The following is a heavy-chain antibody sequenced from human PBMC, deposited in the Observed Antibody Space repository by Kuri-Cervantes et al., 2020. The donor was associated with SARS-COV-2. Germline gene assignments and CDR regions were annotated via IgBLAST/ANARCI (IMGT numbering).Heavy chain of an antibody. Sequence: ASVKVSCKASGYTFTSYAMHWVRQAPGQRLEWMGWMNPNSGNTGYAQKFQGRVTMTRNTSISTAYMELSSLRYEDTAVYYCATGDCSGGSCYSVAFDIWGQGTMVTVSS. CDR1: GYTFTSYA. V-gene: IGHV1-8*02. CDR2: MNPNSGNT. J-gene: IGHJ3*02. CDR3: ATGDCSGGSCYSVAFDI. D-gene: IGHD2-15*01.